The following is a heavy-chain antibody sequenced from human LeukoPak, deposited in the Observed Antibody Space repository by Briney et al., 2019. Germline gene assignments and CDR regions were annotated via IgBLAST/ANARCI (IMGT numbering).Heavy chain of an antibody. V-gene: IGHV3-21*01. CDR2: IRSSSSYI. D-gene: IGHD5-24*01. CDR3: ARGDGYDFFDY. CDR1: GFTFSTYS. Sequence: PGGSLRLSCAASGFTFSTYSMSWVRQAPGKGLEWVASIRSSSSYIQYADSVKGRFTISRDNAKNSLFLQMNSLRVEDTAVYYCARGDGYDFFDYWGRGTLVTVSS. J-gene: IGHJ4*02.